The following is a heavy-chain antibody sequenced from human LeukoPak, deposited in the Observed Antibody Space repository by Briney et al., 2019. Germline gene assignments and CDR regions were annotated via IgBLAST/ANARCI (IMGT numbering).Heavy chain of an antibody. V-gene: IGHV3-23*01. CDR2: ISGSGGST. Sequence: GGSLRLSCAASEFTFSNYAMTWVRQAPGKGLEWVSSISGSGGSTYYAVSVMGRFTISRDNSKNTLYLQMNNLRAEDTAVYYCAPRVVGSAPFDYWGQGTLVTVSS. D-gene: IGHD2-15*01. CDR3: APRVVGSAPFDY. J-gene: IGHJ4*02. CDR1: EFTFSNYA.